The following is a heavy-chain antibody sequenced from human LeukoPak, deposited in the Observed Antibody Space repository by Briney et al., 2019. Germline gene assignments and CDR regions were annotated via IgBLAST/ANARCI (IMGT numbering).Heavy chain of an antibody. Sequence: GGSLRLSCAASGFTFSSYAMSWVRQAPGKGLEWVSAISGSGDRTYYADSVKGRFTLSRDNSKNTVYVQMNNLRAEDTAVYYCAREGGYSYGYGITDYYYYYMDVWGKGTTVTVSS. V-gene: IGHV3-23*01. CDR2: ISGSGDRT. J-gene: IGHJ6*03. D-gene: IGHD5-18*01. CDR3: AREGGYSYGYGITDYYYYYMDV. CDR1: GFTFSSYA.